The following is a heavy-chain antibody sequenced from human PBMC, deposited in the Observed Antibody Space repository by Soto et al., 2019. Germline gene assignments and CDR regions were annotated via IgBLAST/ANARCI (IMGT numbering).Heavy chain of an antibody. CDR1: GGTFSSYA. J-gene: IGHJ4*02. D-gene: IGHD2-15*01. Sequence: SVKVSCKASGGTFSSYAISWVRQAPGQGLEWMGGIIPIFGTANYAQKFQGRVTITADESTSTAYMELSSLRSEDTAVYYCARVAEKYCSGGSCSKYYFDYWGQGTLVTVSS. CDR3: ARVAEKYCSGGSCSKYYFDY. V-gene: IGHV1-69*13. CDR2: IIPIFGTA.